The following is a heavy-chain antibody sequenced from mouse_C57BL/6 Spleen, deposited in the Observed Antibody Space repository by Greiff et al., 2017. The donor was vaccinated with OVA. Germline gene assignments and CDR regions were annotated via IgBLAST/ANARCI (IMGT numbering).Heavy chain of an antibody. CDR2: IYPGSGST. J-gene: IGHJ1*03. CDR1: GYTFTSYW. V-gene: IGHV1-55*01. Sequence: VQLQQPGAELVKPGASVKMSCKASGYTFTSYWITWVKQRPGQGLEWIGDIYPGSGSTNYNEKFKSKATLTVDTSSSTAYMQLSSLTSEDSAVYFCARTYGSSYLNWYIDVWGTGTTDTVSS. D-gene: IGHD1-1*01. CDR3: ARTYGSSYLNWYIDV.